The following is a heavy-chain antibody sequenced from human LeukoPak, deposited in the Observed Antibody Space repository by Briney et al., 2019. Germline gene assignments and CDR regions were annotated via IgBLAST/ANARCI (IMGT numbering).Heavy chain of an antibody. CDR1: GGSMSGYC. D-gene: IGHD3-10*01. V-gene: IGHV4-59*01. J-gene: IGHJ6*02. CDR2: IYYNGIT. Sequence: PSETLSLTCTVPGGSMSGYCWNWIRQPPGQGLEWIGCIYYNGITAYSPSLRSRVTISLDTSMNQFSLRLTSVTAADTAVYYCGRGVNYAVDVWGQGTTVTVSS. CDR3: GRGVNYAVDV.